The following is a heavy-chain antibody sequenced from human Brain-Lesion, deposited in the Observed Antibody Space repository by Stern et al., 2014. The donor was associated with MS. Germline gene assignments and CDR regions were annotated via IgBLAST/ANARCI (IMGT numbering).Heavy chain of an antibody. V-gene: IGHV3-23*01. Sequence: EVQLLESGGGLVQPGGSLRLSCAASGFSFSTYAMSWVRQTPGKGLQWVSVIRGRGGTTYYADSVKGRFPISRDNSKNTLYVQMDSRRADNTAVYYCAKWPHHIAVAGTRYFQHWGQGTLVTVSS. J-gene: IGHJ1*01. CDR1: GFSFSTYA. CDR3: AKWPHHIAVAGTRYFQH. CDR2: IRGRGGTT. D-gene: IGHD6-19*01.